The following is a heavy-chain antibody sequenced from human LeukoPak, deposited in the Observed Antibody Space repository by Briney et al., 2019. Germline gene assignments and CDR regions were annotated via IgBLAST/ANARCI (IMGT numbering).Heavy chain of an antibody. CDR2: INHSGST. J-gene: IGHJ4*02. CDR3: ARGLALYYYDSSGYFFDY. D-gene: IGHD3-22*01. Sequence: ETLSLTCAVYGGSFSGYYWSWIRQPPGKGLEWIGEINHSGSTNYNPSLKSRVTISVDTSKNQFSLKLSSVTAADTAVYYCARGLALYYYDSSGYFFDYWGQGTLVTVSS. CDR1: GGSFSGYY. V-gene: IGHV4-34*01.